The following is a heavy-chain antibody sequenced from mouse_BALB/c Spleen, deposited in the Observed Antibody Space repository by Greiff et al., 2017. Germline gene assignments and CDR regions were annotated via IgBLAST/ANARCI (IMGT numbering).Heavy chain of an antibody. J-gene: IGHJ4*01. V-gene: IGHV3-2*02. D-gene: IGHD1-2*01. Sequence: EVKLMESGPGLVKPSQSLSLTCTVTGYSITSDYAWNWIRQFPGNKLEWMGYISYSGSTSYNPSLKSRISITRDTSKNQFFLQLNSVTTEDTATYYCARHITTGITGYAMDYWGQGTSVTVSS. CDR1: GYSITSDYA. CDR2: ISYSGST. CDR3: ARHITTGITGYAMDY.